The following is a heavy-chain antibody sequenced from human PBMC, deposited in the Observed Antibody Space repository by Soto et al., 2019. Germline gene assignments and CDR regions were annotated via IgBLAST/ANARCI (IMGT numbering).Heavy chain of an antibody. J-gene: IGHJ6*02. V-gene: IGHV4-59*08. CDR1: GGSISSYY. CDR3: ARQGPYGMDV. Sequence: QVQLQESGPGLVKPSETLSLTCIVSGGSISSYYWSWIRQPPGKGLEWIGYIYYSGSTNYNPSLKSRVTISVDTSKNQFSLKLSSVTAADTAVYYCARQGPYGMDVWGQGTTVTVSS. CDR2: IYYSGST.